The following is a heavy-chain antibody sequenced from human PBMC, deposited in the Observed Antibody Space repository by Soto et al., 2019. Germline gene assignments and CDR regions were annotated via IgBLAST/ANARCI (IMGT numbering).Heavy chain of an antibody. CDR1: GCTFRSYS. Sequence: EVQLVESGGGWVQPGGSLELACAASGCTFRSYSMNWVREAPGKGLEWVSYIGSSSSTIYYADSVKGRFTISRDNAKNSLYLQMNSLRAEDTAVYYCAPFWSGYFFDYWGQGTLVTVSS. V-gene: IGHV3-48*01. J-gene: IGHJ4*02. D-gene: IGHD3-3*01. CDR2: IGSSSSTI. CDR3: APFWSGYFFDY.